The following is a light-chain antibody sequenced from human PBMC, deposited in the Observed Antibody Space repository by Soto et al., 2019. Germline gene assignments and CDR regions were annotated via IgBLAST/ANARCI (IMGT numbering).Light chain of an antibody. V-gene: IGKV3-15*01. Sequence: EIVMTQSPATLSVSPGERATLSCRASQSVSSNLAWYQQKPGHAPRLLIYDASTRATGIPARFSGSGSGTEFTLTISSLQSEDFSVYYCQQYNNWPRPFGGGTKVEIK. CDR2: DAS. J-gene: IGKJ4*01. CDR1: QSVSSN. CDR3: QQYNNWPRP.